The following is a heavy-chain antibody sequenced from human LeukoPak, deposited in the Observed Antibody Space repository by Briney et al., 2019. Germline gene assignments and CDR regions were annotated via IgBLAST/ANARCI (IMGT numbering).Heavy chain of an antibody. D-gene: IGHD1-1*01. V-gene: IGHV4-34*01. Sequence: SETLSLTCAVYGGSFTADYWSWVRQSPGKGVQWIAEVNHRGHTNYNPSVNGPVTISVDTSKNQFSLKVTSLTAADTAVYYCARGPTISETGYFDYWGQGTLVTVSS. CDR1: GGSFTADY. J-gene: IGHJ4*03. CDR3: ARGPTISETGYFDY. CDR2: VNHRGHT.